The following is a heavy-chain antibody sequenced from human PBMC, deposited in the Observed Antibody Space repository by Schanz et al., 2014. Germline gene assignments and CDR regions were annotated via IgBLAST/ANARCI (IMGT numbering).Heavy chain of an antibody. Sequence: EVQLVESGGGLLKPGGSLRLSCAASGFTFGTFWMSWVRQAPGKGLEWVANINQDGSDKSYVDSVKGRFTISRDNAKNSLYLQMNSLTADDTAVYYCARDAVALVPEYFMDVWGKGTTVTVSS. CDR1: GFTFGTFW. D-gene: IGHD2-15*01. V-gene: IGHV3-7*01. J-gene: IGHJ6*03. CDR2: INQDGSDK. CDR3: ARDAVALVPEYFMDV.